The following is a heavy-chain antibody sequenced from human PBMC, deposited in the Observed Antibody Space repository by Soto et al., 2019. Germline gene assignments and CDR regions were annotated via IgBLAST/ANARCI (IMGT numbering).Heavy chain of an antibody. CDR1: GFTFSNYG. V-gene: IGHV3-23*01. CDR2: ISGSGDST. J-gene: IGHJ4*02. CDR3: AKDLSPSSGSYYGYFDF. Sequence: GGSLRLSCAASGFTFSNYGMNWVRQAPGKGLEWVSAISGSGDSTFYTDSVKGRFTISRDNSKNTLYRQMSSLRAEDTAIYYCAKDLSPSSGSYYGYFDFWGQGTLVTVSS. D-gene: IGHD1-26*01.